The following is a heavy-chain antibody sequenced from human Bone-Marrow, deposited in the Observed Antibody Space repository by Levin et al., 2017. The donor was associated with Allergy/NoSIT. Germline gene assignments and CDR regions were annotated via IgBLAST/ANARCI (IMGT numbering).Heavy chain of an antibody. Sequence: GGSLRLSCAASGFTFDSYWMHWVRQAPGKGLVRVSRINFGGSGTDYAASVRGRFTISRDNARNTLYLQMTSLRAEDTAVYYCARGWYSFDSWGQGTLVTVSS. CDR3: ARGWYSFDS. J-gene: IGHJ4*02. V-gene: IGHV3-74*01. CDR2: INFGGSGT. CDR1: GFTFDSYW.